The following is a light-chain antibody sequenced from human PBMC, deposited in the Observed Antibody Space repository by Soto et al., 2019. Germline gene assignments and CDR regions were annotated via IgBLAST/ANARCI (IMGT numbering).Light chain of an antibody. Sequence: DVVMTQSPLSLPVTLGQPASISCRSTQSLVSSDGNTYLTWLQQRPGQSPRRLIYRVSGRESGVPDRFSGGGSGTDFTLKLSSVEAEDFCVYYCIQGSHCPGPFGQGTK. J-gene: IGKJ1*01. CDR1: QSLVSSDGNTY. CDR3: IQGSHCPGP. V-gene: IGKV2-30*01. CDR2: RVS.